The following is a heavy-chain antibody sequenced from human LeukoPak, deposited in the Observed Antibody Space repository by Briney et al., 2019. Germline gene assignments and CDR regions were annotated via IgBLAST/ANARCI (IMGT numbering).Heavy chain of an antibody. CDR3: ARTYYGDYPNDAFDI. CDR2: IYYSGST. D-gene: IGHD4-17*01. V-gene: IGHV4-59*01. J-gene: IGHJ3*02. Sequence: SETLSLTCTVSGGSLSSYYWSWIRQPPGKGLEWIGYIYYSGSTNYNPSLKSRVTISVDTSKNQFSLKLSSVTAADTAVYYCARTYYGDYPNDAFDIWGQGTMVTVSS. CDR1: GGSLSSYY.